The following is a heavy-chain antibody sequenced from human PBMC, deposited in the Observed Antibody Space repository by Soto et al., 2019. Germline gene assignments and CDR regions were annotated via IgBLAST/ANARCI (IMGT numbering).Heavy chain of an antibody. Sequence: ASVKVSCKASGYTFTTYYMYWVRQAPGQGLEWMGIINPSGGSTSYAQKCQGRVTMTRDTSTSTVYMELSSLRSGDTAVYYCASEGDGYNGWFDPWGQGTLVTVSS. CDR3: ASEGDGYNGWFDP. V-gene: IGHV1-46*01. CDR1: GYTFTTYY. J-gene: IGHJ5*02. CDR2: INPSGGST. D-gene: IGHD5-12*01.